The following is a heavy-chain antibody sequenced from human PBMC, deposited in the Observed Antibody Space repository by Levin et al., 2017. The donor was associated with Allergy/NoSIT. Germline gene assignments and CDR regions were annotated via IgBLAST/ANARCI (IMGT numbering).Heavy chain of an antibody. V-gene: IGHV2-70*01. Sequence: SGPTLVKPTQTLTLTCTFSGFALGTSGMCVSWIRQPPGKALEWLALIDWNDDKYYSTSLKTRLTISKDTSKNQVVLRMTNMDPVDTATYYCARIRECSGSGSYLDVWGQGTTVTVSS. CDR2: IDWNDDK. D-gene: IGHD3-10*01. CDR1: GFALGTSGMC. CDR3: ARIRECSGSGSYLDV. J-gene: IGHJ6*02.